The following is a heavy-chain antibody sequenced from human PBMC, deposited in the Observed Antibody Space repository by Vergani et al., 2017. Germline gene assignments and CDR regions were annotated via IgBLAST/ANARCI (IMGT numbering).Heavy chain of an antibody. Sequence: QVQLQQWGAGVVKPSGTLSLTCAVFGESFSSFYWSWIRQPQGKGLEWIGEINNYGHTNYNPSLESRVTVSRDTAKNQFSLNLMSVTAADTAMYYCAVRPRVNLVGGEILTKRTFDYWSQGSLVTVSS. CDR2: INNYGHT. D-gene: IGHD3-10*01. CDR3: AVRPRVNLVGGEILTKRTFDY. CDR1: GESFSSFY. V-gene: IGHV4-34*02. J-gene: IGHJ4*02.